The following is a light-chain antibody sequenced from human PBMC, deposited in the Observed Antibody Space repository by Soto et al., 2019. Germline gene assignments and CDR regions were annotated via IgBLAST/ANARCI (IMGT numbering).Light chain of an antibody. CDR2: GAS. Sequence: EIVLTQSPGTLALSPGERATPSSRASQSVSKYLAWYQQKTGHAPRLLIYGASSRATGIPDSFSGSGSGTDFTLTISRLEPEDFAVYYCQQYGGSPQTFGQGTRVDI. CDR1: QSVSKY. V-gene: IGKV3-20*01. J-gene: IGKJ1*01. CDR3: QQYGGSPQT.